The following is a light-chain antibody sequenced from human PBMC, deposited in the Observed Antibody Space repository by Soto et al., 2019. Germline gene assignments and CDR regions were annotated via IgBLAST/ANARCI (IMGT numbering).Light chain of an antibody. CDR2: DVS. J-gene: IGKJ5*01. Sequence: AIQLTQSPSSLSASVGDRVTITCRASQDIRGALAWYQQTPGKAPKILIYDVSTLQSGVPSRFSGSSSGTDFSLTISSLQPEDVATYFCQQFNSYPITFGQGTRLDIK. CDR1: QDIRGA. V-gene: IGKV1-13*02. CDR3: QQFNSYPIT.